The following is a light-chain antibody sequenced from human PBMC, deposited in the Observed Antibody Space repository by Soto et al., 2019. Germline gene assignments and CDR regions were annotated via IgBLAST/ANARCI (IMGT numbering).Light chain of an antibody. V-gene: IGKV3-20*01. CDR2: GAS. CDR1: QSVSSSY. J-gene: IGKJ2*01. Sequence: ELVLTQSPGPLSLSPGERATLSCRASQSVSSSYLAWHQQKPGPAPRLLIYGASSRATGIPDRLSGSGSATDFTLTISRLEPEDFAVYYCQQYGSSPGYTFGQGTKLEIK. CDR3: QQYGSSPGYT.